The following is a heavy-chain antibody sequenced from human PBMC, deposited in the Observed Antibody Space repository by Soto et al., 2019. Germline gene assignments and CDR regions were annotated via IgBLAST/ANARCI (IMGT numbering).Heavy chain of an antibody. CDR1: GYSFTNHL. D-gene: IGHD1-1*01. CDR2: IAPGDSDT. Sequence: PGESLEISCKASGYSFTNHLITWVRQVPGRGLEWMGRIAPGDSDTRYNPSFQGHVTLSTDRSISTVYLQWSSLKASDTAIYFCARQLPGKLDVWGQGTTVTVSS. J-gene: IGHJ6*02. CDR3: ARQLPGKLDV. V-gene: IGHV5-10-1*01.